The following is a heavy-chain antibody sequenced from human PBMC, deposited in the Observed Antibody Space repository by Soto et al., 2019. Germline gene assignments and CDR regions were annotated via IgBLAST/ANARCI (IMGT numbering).Heavy chain of an antibody. J-gene: IGHJ4*02. V-gene: IGHV4-31*03. D-gene: IGHD6-6*01. CDR2: IYYSGST. CDR1: GGSISSGGYY. Sequence: QVQLQESGPGLVKPSQTLSLTCTVSGGSISSGGYYWSWIRQHPGKGLEWIGYIYYSGSTYYNPSLKSRVTRSVDTSKNQFSLKLSSVTAADTAVYYCARDPRPYSSSHSTGFDYWGQGTLVTVSS. CDR3: ARDPRPYSSSHSTGFDY.